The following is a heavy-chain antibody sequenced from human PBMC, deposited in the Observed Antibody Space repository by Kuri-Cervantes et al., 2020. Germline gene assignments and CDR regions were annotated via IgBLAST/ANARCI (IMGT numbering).Heavy chain of an antibody. CDR1: GFTFADYA. CDR2: ISWNSGSI. V-gene: IGHV3-9*01. CDR3: AKGRGYSYGSDAFDI. J-gene: IGHJ3*02. Sequence: LSLTCAASGFTFADYAMHWVRQAPGKGLEWVSGISWNSGSIGYADSVKGRFTISRDNAKNSLYLQMNSLRHEDTALYYCAKGRGYSYGSDAFDIWGQGTMVTVSS. D-gene: IGHD5-18*01.